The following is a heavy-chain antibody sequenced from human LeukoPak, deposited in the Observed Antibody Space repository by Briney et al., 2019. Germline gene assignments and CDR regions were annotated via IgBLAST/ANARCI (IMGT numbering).Heavy chain of an antibody. CDR2: ISSSSSSYI. CDR3: ARAAGHYYFDY. J-gene: IGHJ4*02. V-gene: IGHV3-21*01. CDR1: GFTFSSYS. Sequence: GGSLRLSCAASGFTFSSYSMNWVRQAPGKGLEWVSSISSSSSSYIYYADSVKGRFTISRDNAKNSLYLQMNSLRAEDTAVYYCARAAGHYYFDYWGQGTLVTVSS. D-gene: IGHD6-13*01.